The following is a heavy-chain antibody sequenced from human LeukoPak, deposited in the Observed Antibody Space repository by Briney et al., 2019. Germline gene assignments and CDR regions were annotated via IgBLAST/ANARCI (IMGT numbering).Heavy chain of an antibody. Sequence: SETLSLACTVSGGSISSGSYYWSWIRQPAGKGLEWIGRIYTSGSTNYNPSLKSRVTISVDTSKNQFSLKLSSVTAADTAVYYCARVRSSSSTTDYWGQGTLVTVSS. CDR3: ARVRSSSSTTDY. J-gene: IGHJ4*02. V-gene: IGHV4-61*02. D-gene: IGHD6-13*01. CDR2: IYTSGST. CDR1: GGSISSGSYY.